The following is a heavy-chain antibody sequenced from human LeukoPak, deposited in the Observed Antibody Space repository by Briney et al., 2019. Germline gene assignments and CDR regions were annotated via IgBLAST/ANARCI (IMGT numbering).Heavy chain of an antibody. Sequence: PSETLSLTCTVSGGSISSSSYYWGWIRQPPGKGLEWIGTIYYSGSTYPNPSLKSRVTISVDTSKNQFSLKLSSVTAADTAVYYCARVGYSSGWTYFDYWGQGTLVTVSS. CDR2: IYYSGST. D-gene: IGHD6-19*01. CDR3: ARVGYSSGWTYFDY. CDR1: GGSISSSSYY. J-gene: IGHJ4*02. V-gene: IGHV4-39*07.